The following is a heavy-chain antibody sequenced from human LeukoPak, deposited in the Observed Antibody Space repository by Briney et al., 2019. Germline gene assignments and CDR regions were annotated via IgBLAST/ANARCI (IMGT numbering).Heavy chain of an antibody. CDR3: ARGPSEYSSSSDTFDV. V-gene: IGHV1-2*02. J-gene: IGHJ3*01. CDR1: GYTFTGYY. D-gene: IGHD6-6*01. CDR2: INPHSGDT. Sequence: ASVKVSCKASGYTFTGYYMHWVRQAPGQGLEWMAWINPHSGDTNYGQKFQGRVTMTRDTSISTAYMELSRLRSEDTAVYYCARGPSEYSSSSDTFDVWGQGTMVTVSS.